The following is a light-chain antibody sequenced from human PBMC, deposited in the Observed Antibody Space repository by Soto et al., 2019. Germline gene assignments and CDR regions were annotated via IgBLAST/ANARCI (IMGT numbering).Light chain of an antibody. Sequence: DIQMTQSPSTLSASVGDRVTITCRASQSISSWLAWYQQKPGKAPKLLIYDASSLESGVPSRFSGSGSGTEFTLTSSSLQPDDFATYYCQQYNIYPTFGQGTKVEIK. CDR3: QQYNIYPT. CDR2: DAS. CDR1: QSISSW. V-gene: IGKV1-5*01. J-gene: IGKJ1*01.